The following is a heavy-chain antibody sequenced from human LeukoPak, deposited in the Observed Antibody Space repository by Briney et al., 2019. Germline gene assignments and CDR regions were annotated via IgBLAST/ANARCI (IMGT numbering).Heavy chain of an antibody. CDR1: GYTFTGYY. V-gene: IGHV1-2*02. CDR2: INPNTGAT. J-gene: IGHJ4*02. Sequence: ASVKVSCKASGYTFTGYYMYWVRQAPGQGLEWVGWINPNTGATGYAQKFQGRVTMTRDASIATGYMELSSLTSADTAVYYCTNSEHYQFWGQGTLVTVSS. CDR3: TNSEHYQF. D-gene: IGHD1/OR15-1a*01.